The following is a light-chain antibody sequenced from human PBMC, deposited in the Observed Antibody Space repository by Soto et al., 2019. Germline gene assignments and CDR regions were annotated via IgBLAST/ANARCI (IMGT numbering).Light chain of an antibody. Sequence: AIQMTQSPSSLSASVGDRVTISCRASQGIGNALGWYQQEPGKPPKVLIYGASNLQGGVQPRCSGSGSGTDFTLAISSLQPEDSATYYCLQDINYPWTFGQGTQL. V-gene: IGKV1-6*01. J-gene: IGKJ1*01. CDR3: LQDINYPWT. CDR2: GAS. CDR1: QGIGNA.